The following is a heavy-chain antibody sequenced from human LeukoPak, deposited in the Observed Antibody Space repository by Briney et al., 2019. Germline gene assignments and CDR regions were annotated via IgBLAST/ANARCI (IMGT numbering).Heavy chain of an antibody. CDR2: IYPGDSDT. V-gene: IGHV5-51*03. D-gene: IGHD3-16*01. CDR1: GYSFTSYW. CDR3: ARRAFSLCSPFDY. Sequence: GGSLKISCKGSGYSFTSYWIGCVRQMPGKGLEWMGIIYPGDSDTRYSPSFQGQVAISADKSISTAYLQWSSLKASDTAMYYCARRAFSLCSPFDYWGQGTLVTVSS. J-gene: IGHJ4*02.